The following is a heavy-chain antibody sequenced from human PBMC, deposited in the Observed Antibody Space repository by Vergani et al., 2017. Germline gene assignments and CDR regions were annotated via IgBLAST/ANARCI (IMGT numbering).Heavy chain of an antibody. Sequence: QVQLQQWGAGLLKPSETLSLTCAVYGGSFSGYYWSWIRQPPGKGLEWIGEINHSGSTNYNPSLKSRVTISVDTSKNQFSLKLSSVTAADTAVYYCARGLTIAAAGQEGGAKAYYFDYWGQGTLVTVSS. V-gene: IGHV4-34*01. CDR2: INHSGST. CDR3: ARGLTIAAAGQEGGAKAYYFDY. J-gene: IGHJ4*02. CDR1: GGSFSGYY. D-gene: IGHD6-13*01.